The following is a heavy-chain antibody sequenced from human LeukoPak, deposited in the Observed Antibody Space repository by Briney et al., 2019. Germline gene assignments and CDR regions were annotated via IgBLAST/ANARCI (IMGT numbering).Heavy chain of an antibody. CDR2: INPIGGTI. Sequence: ASVKVSCKASGYTFTSYDINWVRQATGQGLEWMGIINPIGGTIDYAQKFQGRVTMTRDTSTSTVYMELSSLRSEDTAVYYCARQQGLQNLNFDYWGQGTLVTVSS. D-gene: IGHD4-11*01. CDR3: ARQQGLQNLNFDY. V-gene: IGHV1-46*01. CDR1: GYTFTSYD. J-gene: IGHJ4*02.